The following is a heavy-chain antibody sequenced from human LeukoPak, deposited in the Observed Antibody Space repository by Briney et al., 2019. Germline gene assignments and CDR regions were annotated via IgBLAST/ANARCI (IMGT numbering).Heavy chain of an antibody. V-gene: IGHV4-39*07. Sequence: SETLSLTCTVSGGAIRNSSYYWSWIRQPPGKGLEWIGGINLSGSTNYNPSLKSRVTISVDTSKNQFSLKLSSVTAADTAVYYCASARKNTYYYGSGSSTNWFDPWGQGTLVTVSS. J-gene: IGHJ5*02. CDR3: ASARKNTYYYGSGSSTNWFDP. CDR1: GGAIRNSSYY. D-gene: IGHD3-10*01. CDR2: INLSGST.